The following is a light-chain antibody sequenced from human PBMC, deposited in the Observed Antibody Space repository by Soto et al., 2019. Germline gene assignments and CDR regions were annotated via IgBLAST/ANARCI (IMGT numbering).Light chain of an antibody. V-gene: IGKV3-11*01. CDR3: QQYGSSYT. CDR1: QSLTS. J-gene: IGKJ2*01. Sequence: EIVLTQSPATLSLSPGERATLSCRASQSLTSLAWYQQKPGQAPRLLIYDGSIRATGIPARFSDSGSGTDFTLTISSLEPEDFAVYYCQQYGSSYTFGQGTKLEIK. CDR2: DGS.